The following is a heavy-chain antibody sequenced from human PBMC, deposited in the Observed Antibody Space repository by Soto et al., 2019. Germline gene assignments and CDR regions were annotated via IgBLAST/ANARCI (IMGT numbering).Heavy chain of an antibody. V-gene: IGHV1-69*01. CDR3: ARVSRPYYYDSSGYSGWFDP. CDR1: GGTFSSYA. J-gene: IGHJ5*02. CDR2: IIPIFGTA. D-gene: IGHD3-22*01. Sequence: QVQLVQSGAEVKKPGSSVKVSCKASGGTFSSYAISWVRQAPGQGLEWMGGIIPIFGTANYGQKFQGRVTITADESTSTAYMELSSLRSEDTAVYYCARVSRPYYYDSSGYSGWFDPWGQGTLVTVSS.